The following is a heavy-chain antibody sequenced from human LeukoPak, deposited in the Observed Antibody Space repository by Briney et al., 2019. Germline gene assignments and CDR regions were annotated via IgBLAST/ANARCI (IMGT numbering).Heavy chain of an antibody. Sequence: GSVSVSCKASGYIFTNHGISWVRQAPGQGREWMGWMSGYNTNTNYAQNFQGRVTITTDRPTTTVYMELRSLRSDDTAGYYCPGGVRSTWNFDYWGQGTLVTVSS. CDR3: PGGVRSTWNFDY. D-gene: IGHD6-13*01. V-gene: IGHV1-18*01. CDR2: MSGYNTNT. CDR1: GYIFTNHG. J-gene: IGHJ4*02.